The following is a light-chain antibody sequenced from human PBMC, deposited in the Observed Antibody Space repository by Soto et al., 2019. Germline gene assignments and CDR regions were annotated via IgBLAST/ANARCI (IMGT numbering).Light chain of an antibody. V-gene: IGKV3-15*01. CDR2: GAS. CDR3: QQYNNWPPLT. CDR1: QSVSSN. J-gene: IGKJ4*01. Sequence: EIVMTQSPATLSVSPGARATFSCRASQSVSSNLAWYQQKPGQAPRLLIYGASTRATGIPARFSGSGSGTEFTLTISRLQSEDFAVYYCQQYNNWPPLTFGGGTKVEIK.